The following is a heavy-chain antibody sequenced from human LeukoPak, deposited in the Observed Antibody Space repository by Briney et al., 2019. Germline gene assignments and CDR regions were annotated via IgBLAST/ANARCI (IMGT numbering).Heavy chain of an antibody. CDR3: ARGLYGAAALDY. J-gene: IGHJ4*02. V-gene: IGHV3-48*04. Sequence: GGSLRLSCAASGFTFSSYSMNWVRQAPGKGLEWVSYISSSSSTINYADSVKGRFTISRDNAKNSLYLQMNSLRAEDTGVYYCARGLYGAAALDYWGQGTLVTVSS. D-gene: IGHD6-13*01. CDR1: GFTFSSYS. CDR2: ISSSSSTI.